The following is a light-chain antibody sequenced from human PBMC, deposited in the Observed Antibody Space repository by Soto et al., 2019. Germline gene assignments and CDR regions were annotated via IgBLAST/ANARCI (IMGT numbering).Light chain of an antibody. CDR3: QKDNNAPFA. CDR1: QGNSNY. V-gene: IGKV1-27*01. J-gene: IGKJ3*01. Sequence: DIQMTQSPSSLSASVGDRVTITCRASQGNSNYLAWYQQKPGKVPKLLIYAASTMLSGVPSRFSGSGSGTDFTLTISSLHPEDVATYYCQKDNNAPFAFGPGTKVYIK. CDR2: AAS.